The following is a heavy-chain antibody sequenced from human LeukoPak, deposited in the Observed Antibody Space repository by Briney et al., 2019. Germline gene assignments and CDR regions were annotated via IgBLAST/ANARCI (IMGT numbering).Heavy chain of an antibody. CDR2: IKEDGSAK. CDR1: GVTISGSR. V-gene: IGHV3-7*04. J-gene: IGHJ4*02. CDR3: ARHAEGGSYYF. D-gene: IGHD3-10*01. Sequence: GGSLRLSCAASGVTISGSRMNWVRQAPGKGLEWVANIKEDGSAKYYVDSVTGRFTISRDNAKNSLFLQMNSLRAEDTAVYYCARHAEGGSYYFWGQGTLVTVSS.